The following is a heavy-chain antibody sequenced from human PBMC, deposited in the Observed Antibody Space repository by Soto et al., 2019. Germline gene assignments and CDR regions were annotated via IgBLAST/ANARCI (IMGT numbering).Heavy chain of an antibody. Sequence: PGGSLRLSCAASGFTFSSYSMNWVRQAPGKGLEWVSSISSSSSYIYYADSVKGRFTISRDNAKNSLYLQMNSLRAEDTAVYYCAKGQQLVQDAFDIWGQGTMVTVSS. CDR3: AKGQQLVQDAFDI. CDR2: ISSSSSYI. CDR1: GFTFSSYS. V-gene: IGHV3-21*04. D-gene: IGHD6-6*01. J-gene: IGHJ3*02.